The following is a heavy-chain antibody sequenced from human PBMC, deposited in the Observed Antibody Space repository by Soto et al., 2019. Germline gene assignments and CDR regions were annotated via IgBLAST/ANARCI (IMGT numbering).Heavy chain of an antibody. J-gene: IGHJ4*02. CDR3: ARHDRIAVAGPY. Sequence: SETLSLTCAVYGGSFSGYYWSWIRQPPGKGLEWIGEINHSGSTNYNPSLKSRVTISVDTSKNQFSLKLSSVTAADTAVYYCARHDRIAVAGPYWGQGTLVTVSS. CDR1: GGSFSGYY. D-gene: IGHD6-19*01. V-gene: IGHV4-34*01. CDR2: INHSGST.